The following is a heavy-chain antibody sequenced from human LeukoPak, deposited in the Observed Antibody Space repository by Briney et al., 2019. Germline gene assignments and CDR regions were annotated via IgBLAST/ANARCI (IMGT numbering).Heavy chain of an antibody. CDR3: ARARVVEPFDY. Sequence: SQTLSLTCTVSGGSISRGSYYLNWIRQPAGKGLEWIGRIYTSGSTTYNPSLKSRVTISLDTSNNHFSLKLTSVTAADTAVYYCARARVVEPFDYWGQGTLVTVSS. D-gene: IGHD4-23*01. CDR1: GGSISRGSYY. CDR2: IYTSGST. J-gene: IGHJ4*02. V-gene: IGHV4-61*02.